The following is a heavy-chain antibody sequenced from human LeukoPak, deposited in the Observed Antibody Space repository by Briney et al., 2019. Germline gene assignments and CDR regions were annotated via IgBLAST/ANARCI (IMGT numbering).Heavy chain of an antibody. CDR2: IIPILGIA. CDR3: ARDPRPFEGYHNWFDP. V-gene: IGHV1-69*04. D-gene: IGHD2-2*01. J-gene: IGHJ5*02. Sequence: ASVKVSCKASGGTFSSYAISWVRQAPGQGLEWMGRIIPILGIANYAQKFQGRVTITADKSTSTAYMELSSLRSEDTAVYYCARDPRPFEGYHNWFDPWGQGTLVSVSS. CDR1: GGTFSSYA.